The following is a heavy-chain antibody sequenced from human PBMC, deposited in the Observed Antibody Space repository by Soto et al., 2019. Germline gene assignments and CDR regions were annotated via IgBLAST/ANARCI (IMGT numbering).Heavy chain of an antibody. D-gene: IGHD6-25*01. J-gene: IGHJ6*03. CDR3: ARGSANYYNYHYMDV. CDR1: GYTFTSYD. CDR2: MNPNSGNT. Sequence: GASVKVSCKASGYTFTSYDIHWVRQATGHGLEWMGWMNPNSGNTGYAQKFQGRVTMTRNTSISIAYMELSSLRSEDTAVYYCARGSANYYNYHYMDVWGKGTTVTVSS. V-gene: IGHV1-8*01.